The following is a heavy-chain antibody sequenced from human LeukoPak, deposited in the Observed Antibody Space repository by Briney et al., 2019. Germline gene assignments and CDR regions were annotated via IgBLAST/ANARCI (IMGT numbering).Heavy chain of an antibody. D-gene: IGHD2-21*01. CDR2: ISSSSSAV. V-gene: IGHV3-48*01. CDR3: ARGFRPYYYSYMDV. J-gene: IGHJ6*03. CDR1: GFTFSSYG. Sequence: PGGSLRLSCAASGFTFSSYGMSWVRQAPGKGLEWVSYISSSSSAVYYADSVKGRFTISRDNAKNSLYLQMNSLRAEDTAVYYCARGFRPYYYSYMDVWGKGTTVTVSS.